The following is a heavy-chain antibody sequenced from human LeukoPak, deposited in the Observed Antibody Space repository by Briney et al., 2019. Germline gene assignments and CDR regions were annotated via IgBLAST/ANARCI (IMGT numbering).Heavy chain of an antibody. V-gene: IGHV3-11*04. CDR1: GFIFSDYY. D-gene: IGHD6-13*01. J-gene: IGHJ4*02. CDR2: ISSSGSPI. CDR3: ARDSIRQQLYYFDS. Sequence: GGSLRLSCGASGFIFSDYYMSWIRQAPGKGLEWVSYISSSGSPIYYADSVKGRFTISRDNAKNSLYLQMNSLRPEDAAIYYCARDSIRQQLYYFDSWGQGTLVTVSS.